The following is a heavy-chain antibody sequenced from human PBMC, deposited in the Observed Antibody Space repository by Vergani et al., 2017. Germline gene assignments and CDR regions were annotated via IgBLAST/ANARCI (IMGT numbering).Heavy chain of an antibody. Sequence: QVQLVESGGGVVQPGRSLRLSCAASGFTFSSYAMHWVRQAPGKGLEWVAVISYDGSIKYYADSVKGRFTISRDNSKNTLYLQMNSLRAEDTAVYYCARVRVFSGDSYYDVWSGTLGGIYFDYWGQGTLVTVSS. CDR2: ISYDGSIK. J-gene: IGHJ4*02. CDR1: GFTFSSYA. D-gene: IGHD3-3*01. V-gene: IGHV3-30*01. CDR3: ARVRVFSGDSYYDVWSGTLGGIYFDY.